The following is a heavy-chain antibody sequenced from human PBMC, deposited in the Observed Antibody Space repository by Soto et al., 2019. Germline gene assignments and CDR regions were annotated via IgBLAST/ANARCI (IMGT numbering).Heavy chain of an antibody. J-gene: IGHJ4*02. D-gene: IGHD5-18*01. Sequence: SQTLSLTCAISGDKVSSTSAGWGVIRQSPSRGLEWLGRTYYRSKWYTDYEVSVKSRITIDADTSKNQFSLQLNSVTPEDTAVYFCTRDQDTVYDYWGQGTLVTVSS. CDR1: GDKVSSTSAG. CDR3: TRDQDTVYDY. V-gene: IGHV6-1*01. CDR2: TYYRSKWYT.